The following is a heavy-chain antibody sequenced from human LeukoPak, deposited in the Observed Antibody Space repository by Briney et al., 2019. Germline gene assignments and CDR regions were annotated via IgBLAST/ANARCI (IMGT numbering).Heavy chain of an antibody. V-gene: IGHV3-74*01. CDR1: GFTFSSYW. Sequence: GSLRLSCAASGFTFSSYWMHWVRQAPGKGLMWVSRINSDGSSTSYADSVKGRFTISRDNAKNTLYLQMHSLRAEDTAVFYCARVGQAGYVGYPLDYRGQGTLVTVSS. CDR2: INSDGSST. J-gene: IGHJ4*02. D-gene: IGHD5-12*01. CDR3: ARVGQAGYVGYPLDY.